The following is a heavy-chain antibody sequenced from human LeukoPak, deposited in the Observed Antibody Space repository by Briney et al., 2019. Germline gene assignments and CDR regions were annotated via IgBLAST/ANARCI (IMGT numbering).Heavy chain of an antibody. J-gene: IGHJ3*02. Sequence: SETLSLTCTVSGGSITNSYWSWIRQPAGEGVEWTGRIYSGGNTDYNPSLKSRLTMSVDTSKSQFSLKLSSVTAADTAVYYCARDLQAFDIWGQGTMVTVSS. CDR3: ARDLQAFDI. CDR1: GGSITNSY. CDR2: IYSGGNT. V-gene: IGHV4-4*07.